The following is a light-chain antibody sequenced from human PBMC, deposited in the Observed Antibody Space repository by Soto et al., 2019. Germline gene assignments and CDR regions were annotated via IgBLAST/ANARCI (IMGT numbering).Light chain of an antibody. Sequence: QSALTQPPSVSGSPGQSVTISCTGTSSDVGTNNRVSWYQQPPGTAPKVMIYEVSIRPSGVPDRFSGSKSGNTASLTISGLQAEDEADYYCRSHTSDTVLFGGGTKLTVL. CDR1: SSDVGTNNR. J-gene: IGLJ2*01. V-gene: IGLV2-18*02. CDR3: RSHTSDTVL. CDR2: EVS.